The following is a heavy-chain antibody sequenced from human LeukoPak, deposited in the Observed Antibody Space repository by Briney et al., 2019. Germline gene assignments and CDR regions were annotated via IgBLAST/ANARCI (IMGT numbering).Heavy chain of an antibody. CDR1: AFTFSSYS. D-gene: IGHD3-10*01. Sequence: PGGYLRLSCAASAFTFSSYSMNWVRQAPGKGLEWGSSISSSSSYIYYAESVKGRFTISRDNAKNSLYLQMNSLSAEDTGVYYYENYCSRYPQLPYYLQLWGEETTVRVSS. V-gene: IGHV3-21*01. CDR2: ISSSSSYI. CDR3: ENYCSRYPQLPYYLQL. J-gene: IGHJ6*04.